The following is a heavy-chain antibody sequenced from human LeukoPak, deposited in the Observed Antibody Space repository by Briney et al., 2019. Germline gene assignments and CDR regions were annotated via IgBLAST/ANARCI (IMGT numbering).Heavy chain of an antibody. Sequence: ASVKVSCKASGYTFTSNYIHWVRQAPGQGLEWMGMIYPRDGSTSYAQKFQGRVTVTRDTSTSTVHMELSSLRSEDTAVYYCATGDGKLGYNFDYWGQGTLVTVSS. CDR3: ATGDGKLGYNFDY. J-gene: IGHJ4*02. CDR2: IYPRDGST. CDR1: GYTFTSNY. V-gene: IGHV1-46*01. D-gene: IGHD7-27*01.